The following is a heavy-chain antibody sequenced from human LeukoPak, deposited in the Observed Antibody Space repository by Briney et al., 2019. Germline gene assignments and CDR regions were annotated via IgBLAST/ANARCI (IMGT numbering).Heavy chain of an antibody. CDR3: VTHSSGVRGRWDS. CDR2: IYPGDSDT. D-gene: IGHD3-22*01. CDR1: GYRFSNYW. Sequence: GESLKISCKGSGYRFSNYWIALVRQMPGKGLEWMGIIYPGDSDTRYSPSFQGQVTISADKSISTAYLQWSSLKASDNAVYFCVTHSSGVRGRWDSWGPGTLVTVSS. J-gene: IGHJ4*02. V-gene: IGHV5-51*01.